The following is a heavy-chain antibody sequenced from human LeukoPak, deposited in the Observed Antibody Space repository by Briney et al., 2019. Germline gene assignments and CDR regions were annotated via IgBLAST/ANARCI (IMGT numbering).Heavy chain of an antibody. D-gene: IGHD6-13*01. CDR2: IIPIFGTA. V-gene: IGHV1-69*13. CDR3: ARDSRYSSSWYLPRFDY. J-gene: IGHJ4*02. CDR1: GGTFSSYA. Sequence: SVKVSCKASGGTFSSYAISWVRQAPGQGLEWMGGIIPIFGTANYAQKFQGRVTITADESTSTAYMELSSLRSEDTAVYYCARDSRYSSSWYLPRFDYWGQGTLVTVSS.